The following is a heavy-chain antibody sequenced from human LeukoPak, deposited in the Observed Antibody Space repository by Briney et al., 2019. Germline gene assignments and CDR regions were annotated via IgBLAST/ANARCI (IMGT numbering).Heavy chain of an antibody. D-gene: IGHD5-18*01. CDR3: ARGHSYSYFRYYYYYYMDV. CDR2: IHTSGST. V-gene: IGHV4-4*07. Sequence: SETLSLTCTVSGGSISSYYWSWVRQPAGKGLEWIGRIHTSGSTDYNPSLESRVTMSVDTSKNQFSLKLSSVTAADTAVYYCARGHSYSYFRYYYYYYMDVWGKGTTVTVSS. CDR1: GGSISSYY. J-gene: IGHJ6*03.